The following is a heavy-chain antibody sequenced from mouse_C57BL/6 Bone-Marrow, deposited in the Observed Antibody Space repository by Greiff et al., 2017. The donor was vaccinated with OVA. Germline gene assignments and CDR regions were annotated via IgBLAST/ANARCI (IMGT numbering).Heavy chain of an antibody. D-gene: IGHD1-1*01. CDR1: GFNIKDYY. J-gene: IGHJ3*01. Sequence: DVKLQESGAELVRPGASVKLSCTASGFNIKDYYMHWVKQRPEQGLEWIGRIDPEDGDTEYAPKFQGKATMTADTSSNTAYLQLSSLTSEDTAVYYCTPSNYYGSSYRAYWGQGTLVTVSA. CDR2: IDPEDGDT. V-gene: IGHV14-1*01. CDR3: TPSNYYGSSYRAY.